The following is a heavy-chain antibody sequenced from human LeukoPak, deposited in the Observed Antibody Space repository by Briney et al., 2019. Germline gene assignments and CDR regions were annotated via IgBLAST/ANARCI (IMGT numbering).Heavy chain of an antibody. CDR1: GFTFSDYY. D-gene: IGHD3-22*01. CDR2: ISGSGGST. V-gene: IGHV3-23*01. Sequence: GGSLRLSCAASGFTFSDYYMSWIRQAPGKGLEWVSAISGSGGSTYYADSVKGRFTISRDNSKNTLYLQMNSLRAEDTAVYYCATEIVVVITDAFDIWGQGTMVTVSS. CDR3: ATEIVVVITDAFDI. J-gene: IGHJ3*02.